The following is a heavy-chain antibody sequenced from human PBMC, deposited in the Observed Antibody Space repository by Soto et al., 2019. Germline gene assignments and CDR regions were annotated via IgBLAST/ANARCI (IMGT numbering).Heavy chain of an antibody. CDR2: IKYSGNT. CDR3: ARGGGGNDYVWGSYRPFDF. D-gene: IGHD3-16*02. Sequence: QVHLQQWGAGVLKPSETLSLTCAVYGESFRDYYWSWIRQPPGMGLEWIGEIKYSGNTNYNPSLKSRVTISLDTYKNQFSLKLSSVTAADTAVYYCARGGGGNDYVWGSYRPFDFWGQGTLVTVSS. CDR1: GESFRDYY. V-gene: IGHV4-34*01. J-gene: IGHJ4*02.